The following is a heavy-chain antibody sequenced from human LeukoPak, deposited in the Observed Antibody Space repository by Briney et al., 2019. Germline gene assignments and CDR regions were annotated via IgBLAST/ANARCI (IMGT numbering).Heavy chain of an antibody. V-gene: IGHV4-39*07. CDR1: GASISRTTYY. J-gene: IGHJ6*03. CDR2: IYYSGST. D-gene: IGHD3/OR15-3a*01. CDR3: ARRTGYLNYYYYYYMDV. Sequence: PSETLSLTCTVSGASISRTTYYWGWVRQPPGKGLEWIGNIYYSGSTYYNPSLRSRVTLSVDTSRNQFSLKLSSVTAADSAVYYCARRTGYLNYYYYYYMDVWGNGTTVTVSS.